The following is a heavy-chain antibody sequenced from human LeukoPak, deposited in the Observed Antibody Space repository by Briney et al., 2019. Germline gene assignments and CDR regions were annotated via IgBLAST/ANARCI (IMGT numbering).Heavy chain of an antibody. J-gene: IGHJ6*02. CDR2: ISWNSGSI. Sequence: GGSLRLSCAASGFTFDDYAMHWVRQAPGKGLEWVSGISWNSGSIGYADSVKGRFTISRDNAKNSLYLQMNSLRAEDTALYYCAKDKGSGWLLVGMDVWGQGTTVTVSS. CDR1: GFTFDDYA. CDR3: AKDKGSGWLLVGMDV. V-gene: IGHV3-9*01. D-gene: IGHD6-19*01.